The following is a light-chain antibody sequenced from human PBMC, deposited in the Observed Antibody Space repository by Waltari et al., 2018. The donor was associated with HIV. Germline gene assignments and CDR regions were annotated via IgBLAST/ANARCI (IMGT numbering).Light chain of an antibody. CDR2: EVT. J-gene: IGLJ2*01. Sequence: QSALTPPSSVSGAPGQSVPNPWDLNDQECVSWYQRHPGKAPKGIIYEVTNRPSELSNRFSGSKSGNTATLTISGLQAEDEADYFCTSYISGSSPVFGRGTKVTVL. V-gene: IGLV2-14*01. CDR1: DLNDQEC. CDR3: TSYISGSSPV.